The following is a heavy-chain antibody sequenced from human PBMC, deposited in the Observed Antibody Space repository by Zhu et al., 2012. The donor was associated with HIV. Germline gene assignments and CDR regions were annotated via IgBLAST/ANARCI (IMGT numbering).Heavy chain of an antibody. CDR3: AKQLWSKHTVFDY. Sequence: EVQLLESGGGLVQPGGSLRFSCAASGFTFSSYAMSWVRQAPGKGLEWVSAISGSGGSTYYADSVKGRFTIFRDNSKNTLHLQMNSLRAEDTAVYYCAKQLWSKHTVFDYWGQGTLVTVSS. D-gene: IGHD5-18*01. CDR1: GFTFSSYA. CDR2: ISGSGGST. V-gene: IGHV3-23*01. J-gene: IGHJ4*02.